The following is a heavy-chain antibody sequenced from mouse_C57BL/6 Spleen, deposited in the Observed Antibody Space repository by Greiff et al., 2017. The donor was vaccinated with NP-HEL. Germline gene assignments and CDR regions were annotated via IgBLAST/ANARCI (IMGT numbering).Heavy chain of an antibody. V-gene: IGHV2-5*01. CDR2: IWRGGST. D-gene: IGHD1-1*01. CDR3: AKMGTTVVATYYAMDY. J-gene: IGHJ4*01. CDR1: GFSLTSYG. Sequence: VKLQQSGPGLVPPSQSLSITCTVSGFSLTSYGVHWVRPSPGKGLDLLGVIWRGGSTDYTAAFMSRLSITKDNSKSQVFFKMNSLQADDTAIYYCAKMGTTVVATYYAMDYWGQGTSVTVSS.